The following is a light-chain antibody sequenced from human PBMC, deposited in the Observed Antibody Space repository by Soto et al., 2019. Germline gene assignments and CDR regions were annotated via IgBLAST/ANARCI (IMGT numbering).Light chain of an antibody. CDR2: QAS. CDR1: QSVYNT. CDR3: QQRNTWPPVT. J-gene: IGKJ5*01. V-gene: IGKV1-5*03. Sequence: DIQLTQSPSFLSASVGDRVTITCRASQSVYNTLAWYQQKPGKAPKLLIYQASSLETGVPSRFSGSGSGADFTLTISSLEPEDFAIYYCQQRNTWPPVTFGQGTRLEI.